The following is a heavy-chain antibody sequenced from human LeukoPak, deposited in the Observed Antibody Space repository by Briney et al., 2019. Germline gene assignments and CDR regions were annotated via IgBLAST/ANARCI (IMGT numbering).Heavy chain of an antibody. V-gene: IGHV3-23*01. D-gene: IGHD5-18*01. CDR1: GFTFSSYA. J-gene: IGHJ4*02. Sequence: GGSLRLSCAASGFTFSSYAMSWVRQAPGKGLEWVSAISGSGGSTYYADSVKGRFTISRDNSKNTLYLQMNSLRAEDTAVYYCARVPRWGYSYGPGYWGQGTLVTVSS. CDR3: ARVPRWGYSYGPGY. CDR2: ISGSGGST.